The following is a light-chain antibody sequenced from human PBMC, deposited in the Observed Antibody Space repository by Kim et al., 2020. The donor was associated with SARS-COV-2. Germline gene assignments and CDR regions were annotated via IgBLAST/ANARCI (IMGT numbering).Light chain of an antibody. V-gene: IGKV4-1*01. CDR3: QQYYSTPPS. CDR1: QSVLYSSNNKNY. CDR2: WAS. Sequence: RATMHCKSSQSVLYSSNNKNYVAWYQQKPGQPPKLLIYWASTRESGVPDRFSGSGSGPDFTLTISSLQAEDVAVYYCQQYYSTPPSFGQGTKLEI. J-gene: IGKJ2*03.